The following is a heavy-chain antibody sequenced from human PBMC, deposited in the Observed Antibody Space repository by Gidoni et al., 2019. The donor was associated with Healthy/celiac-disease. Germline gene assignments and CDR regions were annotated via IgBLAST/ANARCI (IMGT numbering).Heavy chain of an antibody. Sequence: QVQLVQSGAEVKTPGSSVNVSCKASGGTFRSYAISWGRQATGKGLEWMGGIIPIFGTANYAQKFQGRVTITADESTSTAYMELSSLRSEDTAVYYCARWLGEFDYWVQGTLVNVSS. J-gene: IGHJ4*02. D-gene: IGHD6-19*01. CDR3: ARWLGEFDY. V-gene: IGHV1-69*01. CDR1: GGTFRSYA. CDR2: IIPIFGTA.